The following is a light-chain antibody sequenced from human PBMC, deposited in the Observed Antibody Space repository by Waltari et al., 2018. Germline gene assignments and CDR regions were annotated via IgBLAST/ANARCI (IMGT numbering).Light chain of an antibody. CDR1: TNDVGGYNF. J-gene: IGLJ1*01. V-gene: IGLV2-14*01. CDR2: EVT. Sequence: QSALTQPASVSGSPGQSITIFCTGTTNDVGGYNFVSWYQHTPGKAPKLIIYEVTKRPSGVSTRFSGSKSGNTASLTISGLQAEDEADYYCHSYTGSRTYVFGTGTKVTVL. CDR3: HSYTGSRTYV.